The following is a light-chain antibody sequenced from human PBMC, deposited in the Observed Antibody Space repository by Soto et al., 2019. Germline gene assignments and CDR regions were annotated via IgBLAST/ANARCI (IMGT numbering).Light chain of an antibody. V-gene: IGKV4-1*01. CDR3: XQYXSTPLT. J-gene: IGKJ4*01. CDR1: QSVLYSSNNKNY. Sequence: DIVMTQSPDSLAVSLGERATINCKSSQSVLYSSNNKNYLAWYQQKPGQPPKLLIYWASTRESGVPDRFSGXGXGTDFTLTXSSXQXXXXXXXXXXQYXSTPLTFGGGTKVEIK. CDR2: WAS.